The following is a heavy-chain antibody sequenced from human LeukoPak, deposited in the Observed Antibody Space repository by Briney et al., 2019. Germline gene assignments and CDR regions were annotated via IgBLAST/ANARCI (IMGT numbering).Heavy chain of an antibody. D-gene: IGHD3/OR15-3a*01. J-gene: IGHJ5*02. Sequence: PSETLSLTCTVSGGSISSSLYHWGWIRQSPGKNLEWLGSIYYTGTTHYNPSLKSRVTISVDTSKNQFSLNLSSVTAADTAVYYCARQEIGLRSFDPWGQGTLVSVSS. CDR2: IYYTGTT. CDR1: GGSISSSLYH. CDR3: ARQEIGLRSFDP. V-gene: IGHV4-39*01.